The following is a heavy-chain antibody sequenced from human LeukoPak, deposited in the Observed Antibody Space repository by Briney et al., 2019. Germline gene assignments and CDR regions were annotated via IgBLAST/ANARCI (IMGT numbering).Heavy chain of an antibody. CDR2: ISNDGSNT. CDR1: GSTLSNYW. J-gene: IGHJ5*02. CDR3: ARDHRHGRFDP. V-gene: IGHV3-74*03. D-gene: IGHD2-8*01. Sequence: GGSLRLSCAASGSTLSNYWMHWVRQAPGKGLVWVSRISNDGSNTMYAESAKGRFTISRDNAKNTLYLQMNSLRVEDTAVYYCARDHRHGRFDPWGQGTLVTVSS.